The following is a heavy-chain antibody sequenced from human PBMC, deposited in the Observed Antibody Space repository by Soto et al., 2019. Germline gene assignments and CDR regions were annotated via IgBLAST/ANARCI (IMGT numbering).Heavy chain of an antibody. CDR2: ISFDSSNK. J-gene: IGHJ4*02. CDR1: GFLVSTYS. CDR3: AKGSHYDILTAYHAFDF. V-gene: IGHV3-30*07. D-gene: IGHD3-9*01. Sequence: GSLRLSCAASGFLVSTYSMHWVRRAPGKGLEWVALISFDSSNKYYADSVKGRFTISRDNSKNTLFLQMNSLRAEDTAVYFCAKGSHYDILTAYHAFDFWGPGTLVTVSS.